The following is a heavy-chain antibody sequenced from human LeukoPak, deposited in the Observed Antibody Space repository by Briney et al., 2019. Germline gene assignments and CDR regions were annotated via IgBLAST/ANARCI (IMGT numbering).Heavy chain of an antibody. CDR2: IYHNGGT. D-gene: IGHD4-17*01. CDR1: GYSISSGYY. Sequence: SETLSLTCAVSGYSISSGYYWGWIRQPPGKGLEGIGSIYHNGGTYDNPSLKSRVSISVDTSKNQFSLKLSSVTAADTAIYYCVRAPGAYYFDYWGQGTLVTVSS. CDR3: VRAPGAYYFDY. V-gene: IGHV4-38-2*01. J-gene: IGHJ4*02.